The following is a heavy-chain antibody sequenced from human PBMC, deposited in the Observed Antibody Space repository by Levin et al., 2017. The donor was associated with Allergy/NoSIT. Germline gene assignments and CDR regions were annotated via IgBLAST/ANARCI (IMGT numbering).Heavy chain of an antibody. Sequence: PGGSLRLSCAASGFTFSSYAMHWVRQAPGKGLEWVAVISYDGSNKYYADSVKGRFTISRDNSKNTLYLQMNSLRAEDTAVYYCARAETFIAAAGTGSIDYWGQGTLVTVSS. CDR3: ARAETFIAAAGTGSIDY. J-gene: IGHJ4*02. CDR1: GFTFSSYA. V-gene: IGHV3-30-3*01. D-gene: IGHD6-13*01. CDR2: ISYDGSNK.